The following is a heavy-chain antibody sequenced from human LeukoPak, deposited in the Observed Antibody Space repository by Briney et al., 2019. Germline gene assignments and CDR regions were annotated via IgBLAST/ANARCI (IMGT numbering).Heavy chain of an antibody. CDR1: GFTFSSYA. J-gene: IGHJ4*02. Sequence: GGSLRLSCAASGFTFSSYAMSWVRQAPGKGLEWVSAISGSGGSTYYADSVKGRFTISRDKSKNTLYLQMNSLRAEDTAVYYCARDQYSSSSGVDYWGQGTLVTVSS. V-gene: IGHV3-23*01. CDR3: ARDQYSSSSGVDY. CDR2: ISGSGGST. D-gene: IGHD6-6*01.